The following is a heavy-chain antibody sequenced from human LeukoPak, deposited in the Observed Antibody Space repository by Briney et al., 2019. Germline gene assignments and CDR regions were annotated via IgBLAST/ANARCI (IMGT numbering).Heavy chain of an antibody. J-gene: IGHJ5*02. D-gene: IGHD3-22*01. V-gene: IGHV3-23*01. Sequence: PGGSLRLSCAASGFTFSSYAMSWVRQAPGKGLEWVSAISGSGGSTYYADSVKGRFTISRDNSKNTLYLQMNSLRAEDTAVYYCAKNRRITYYYDSSGYPSLGTSWGQGTLVTVSS. CDR3: AKNRRITYYYDSSGYPSLGTS. CDR1: GFTFSSYA. CDR2: ISGSGGST.